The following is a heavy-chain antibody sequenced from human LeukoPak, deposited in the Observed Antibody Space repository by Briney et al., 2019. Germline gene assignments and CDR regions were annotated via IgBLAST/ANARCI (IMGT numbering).Heavy chain of an antibody. Sequence: SETLSLTCTVSGGSISSYYWSWIRQPPGKGLEWIGYIYYSGSTNYNPSLKSRVTISVDTSKNQFSLKLSSVTGADTAVYYCARHSGYCSSTSCYDWFDPWGQGTLVTVSS. V-gene: IGHV4-59*01. CDR1: GGSISSYY. D-gene: IGHD2-2*01. CDR3: ARHSGYCSSTSCYDWFDP. J-gene: IGHJ5*02. CDR2: IYYSGST.